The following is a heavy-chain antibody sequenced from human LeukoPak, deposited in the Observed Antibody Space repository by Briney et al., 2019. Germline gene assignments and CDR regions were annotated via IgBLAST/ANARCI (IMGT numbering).Heavy chain of an antibody. J-gene: IGHJ4*02. V-gene: IGHV3-21*01. CDR3: ARDPIPAYCGGDCYRPLDY. CDR2: ISSSSSYI. Sequence: GGSLRLSCAASGFTFSSYSMNWVRQAPGKGLEWVSSISSSSSYIYHADSVKGRFTISRDNAKNSLYLQMNSLRAEDTAVYYSARDPIPAYCGGDCYRPLDYWGQGTLVTVSS. CDR1: GFTFSSYS. D-gene: IGHD2-21*02.